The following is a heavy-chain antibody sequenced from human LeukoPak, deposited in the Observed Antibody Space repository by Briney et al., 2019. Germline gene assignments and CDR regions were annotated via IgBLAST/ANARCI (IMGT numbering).Heavy chain of an antibody. Sequence: PSETLSLTCIVSGDSIISYYWSWIRQPPGKGLEWIGYIYYNGTTNYNPSLKSRVTISVDTSKNQFSLKLSSVTAADTAVYYCARRRITKTYDPWGQGTLVTVSS. V-gene: IGHV4-59*08. CDR2: IYYNGTT. D-gene: IGHD3-10*01. CDR3: ARRRITKTYDP. CDR1: GDSIISYY. J-gene: IGHJ5*02.